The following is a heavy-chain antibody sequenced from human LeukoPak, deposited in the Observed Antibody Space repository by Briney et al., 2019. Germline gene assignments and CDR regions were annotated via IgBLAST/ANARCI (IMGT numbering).Heavy chain of an antibody. Sequence: SSETLSLTCTVSGGSISSYFWSWIRQPPGMGLEWIGYVYYSGSPNYNPSLKSRVTISVDTSKNQFSLRLRSVTAADTAVYYCARVFDDYYDSSADPPLWFDPWGQGNLVTVSS. D-gene: IGHD3-22*01. CDR1: GGSISSYF. CDR2: VYYSGSP. J-gene: IGHJ5*02. V-gene: IGHV4-59*01. CDR3: ARVFDDYYDSSADPPLWFDP.